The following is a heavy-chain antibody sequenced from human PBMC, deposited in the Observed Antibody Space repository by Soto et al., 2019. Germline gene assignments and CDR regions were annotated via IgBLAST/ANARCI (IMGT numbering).Heavy chain of an antibody. D-gene: IGHD4-17*01. J-gene: IGHJ4*02. Sequence: EAHLVGSGGGLVQPGGSLRLSCAASGFAVSANYLSWVRQAPGKGLEWVSLIYSGGDTDYADSVRGRFTISRDYSKNTLYLQMNSLNAEDTAVYYCATRMTTAPYWGQGALVNVSS. CDR3: ATRMTTAPY. CDR2: IYSGGDT. CDR1: GFAVSANY. V-gene: IGHV3-66*01.